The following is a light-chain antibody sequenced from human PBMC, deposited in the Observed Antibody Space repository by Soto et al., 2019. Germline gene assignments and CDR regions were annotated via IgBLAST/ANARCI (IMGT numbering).Light chain of an antibody. CDR3: QSYDSSLSGYVV. V-gene: IGLV1-40*01. J-gene: IGLJ2*01. CDR2: GNS. Sequence: QSVLTQPPSVSGAPGQRVTISCTGSSSNIGAGYDVHWYQQLPGTAPKLLIYGNSNRPSGVPDRFSGSKSGTSASLAITGLQAEVEADYYCQSYDSSLSGYVVFGGGTKLTLL. CDR1: SSNIGAGYD.